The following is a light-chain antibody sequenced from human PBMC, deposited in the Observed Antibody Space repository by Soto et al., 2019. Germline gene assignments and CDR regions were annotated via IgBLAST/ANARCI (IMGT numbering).Light chain of an antibody. J-gene: IGKJ3*01. V-gene: IGKV3-20*01. CDR1: QSVSSSY. CDR3: QQYGSSPLFT. CDR2: GES. Sequence: ELVLTQSPGTLSLSPGERATLSCRASQSVSSSYLAWYQPKPGQAPRLLIYGESSRATGIPDRFSCSGSGTDFTRNISRLEPEDFAVYYCQQYGSSPLFTFGPGTKVDIK.